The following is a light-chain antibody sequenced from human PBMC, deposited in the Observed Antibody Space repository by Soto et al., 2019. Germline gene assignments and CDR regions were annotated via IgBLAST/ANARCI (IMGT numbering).Light chain of an antibody. CDR2: DAS. Sequence: IMLTQSRATLSVSRGERATVSCMASQSITRSLDWYQQKPRHAPSLLISDASTRATGIPARFSGSVSGTEFTLTISNLQSEDFALDYCHQYNSWPPGTFGQGTKVDIK. V-gene: IGKV3-15*01. CDR3: HQYNSWPPGT. CDR1: QSITRS. J-gene: IGKJ2*01.